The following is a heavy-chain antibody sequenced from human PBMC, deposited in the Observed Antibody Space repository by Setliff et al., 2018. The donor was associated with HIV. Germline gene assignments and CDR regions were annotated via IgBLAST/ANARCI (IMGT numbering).Heavy chain of an antibody. V-gene: IGHV4-31*02. CDR2: IHYTGSN. CDR1: GGSVTSGGHY. J-gene: IGHJ5*01. CDR3: ARGGNSRAAWFDS. D-gene: IGHD5-12*01. Sequence: SETLSLTCTVSGGSVTSGGHYWSWIRQQPGKAPEWIGYIHYTGSNFYNPSLTDRLTISVDTSKNQFSLKLSYVTAADTAVYYCARGGNSRAAWFDSWGQGTLVSVSS.